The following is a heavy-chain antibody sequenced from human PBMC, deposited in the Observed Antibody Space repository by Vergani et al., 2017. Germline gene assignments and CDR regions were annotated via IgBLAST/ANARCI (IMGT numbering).Heavy chain of an antibody. CDR1: GFTFDDYG. Sequence: EVQLVESGGGVVRPGGSLRLSCAASGFTFDDYGMSWVRQAPGKGLEWVSGINWNGGSTGYADSVKGRFTISRDNAKNSLYLQMNSLRAEDTALYYCARVGSLQYYYGSGRIDYWGQGTLVTVSS. D-gene: IGHD3-10*01. J-gene: IGHJ4*02. CDR2: INWNGGST. V-gene: IGHV3-20*04. CDR3: ARVGSLQYYYGSGRIDY.